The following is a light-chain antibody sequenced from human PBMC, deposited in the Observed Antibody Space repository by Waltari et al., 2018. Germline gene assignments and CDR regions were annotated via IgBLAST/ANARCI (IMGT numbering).Light chain of an antibody. CDR3: QKYDRAPFT. CDR1: QAISDY. CDR2: SAS. V-gene: IGKV1-27*01. J-gene: IGKJ4*01. Sequence: DIQMTQSPSFLSASVGDTVTITCRASQAISDYLAWDRQQAGKTPRLLMFSASTLQSGVPSRFSGSGSGTDFSLTISNLQPEDVATYFCQKYDRAPFTFGSGTKIDVK.